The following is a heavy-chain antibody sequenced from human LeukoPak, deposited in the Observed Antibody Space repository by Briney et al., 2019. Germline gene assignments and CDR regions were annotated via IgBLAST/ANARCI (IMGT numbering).Heavy chain of an antibody. CDR2: IRYDGSNK. CDR1: GFTFSSYG. CDR3: AKDDYGDLDGHYFDY. Sequence: GGSLRLSCAASGFTFSSYGMHWVRQAPGKGLEWVAFIRYDGSNKYYADSVKGRFTISRDNSKNTLYLQMNSLRAEDTAVYYCAKDDYGDLDGHYFDYWGQGTLVTVSS. J-gene: IGHJ4*02. D-gene: IGHD4-17*01. V-gene: IGHV3-30*02.